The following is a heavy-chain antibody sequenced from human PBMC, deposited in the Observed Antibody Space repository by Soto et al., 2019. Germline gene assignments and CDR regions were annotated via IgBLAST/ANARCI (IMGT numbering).Heavy chain of an antibody. CDR2: IYYTGRT. J-gene: IGHJ3*01. CDR1: GGSISSSSYY. D-gene: IGHD1-1*01. Sequence: SETLSLTCTVSGGSISSSSYYWGWIRQPPGKGLEWIGSIYYTGRTYYNPSLKSRVTISVDTSKNQFSLRLSSVTAADTAVYYCARDMTGTTPSDTFNLWGQGTMVTVSS. V-gene: IGHV4-39*02. CDR3: ARDMTGTTPSDTFNL.